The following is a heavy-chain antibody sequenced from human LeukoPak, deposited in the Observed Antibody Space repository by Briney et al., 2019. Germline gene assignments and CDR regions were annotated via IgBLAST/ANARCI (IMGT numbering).Heavy chain of an antibody. CDR2: IYDNGNT. CDR3: ATGETGSTLGGY. Sequence: SETLSLTCTVSGGPLSAYYWTWIRQPPGKGLEWIGYIYDNGNTNYNPSLKSRVTISVDTSKNQFSLKLTSVTAADTAVYYCATGETGSTLGGYWGQGTLVTVSS. CDR1: GGPLSAYY. D-gene: IGHD1-1*01. J-gene: IGHJ4*02. V-gene: IGHV4-59*01.